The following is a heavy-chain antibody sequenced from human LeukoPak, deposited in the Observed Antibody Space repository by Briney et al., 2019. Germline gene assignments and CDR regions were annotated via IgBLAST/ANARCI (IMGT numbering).Heavy chain of an antibody. Sequence: GESLKISCKGPGYSFTSYWIGWVRQMPGKGLEWMGIIYPGDSDTRYSPSFQGQVTISADKSISTAYLQWSSLKASDTAMYYCARLDSRYVSSLSFDYWGQGTLVTVSS. CDR2: IYPGDSDT. J-gene: IGHJ4*02. V-gene: IGHV5-51*01. CDR3: ARLDSRYVSSLSFDY. CDR1: GYSFTSYW. D-gene: IGHD6-13*01.